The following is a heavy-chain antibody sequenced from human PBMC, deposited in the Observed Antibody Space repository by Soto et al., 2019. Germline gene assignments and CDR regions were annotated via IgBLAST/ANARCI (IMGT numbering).Heavy chain of an antibody. Sequence: EVQLVESGGDLVQPGGSLRLSCAGSGFTLNSYSMNWVRQAPGKGLEWVSYLSISRSTIYYADSVKGRFTISRDDAKNSLYLQMNSLRDDDTAVYFCVRGRSDSLMDVWCQGPTVTVSS. V-gene: IGHV3-48*02. CDR2: LSISRSTI. CDR3: VRGRSDSLMDV. J-gene: IGHJ6*02. CDR1: GFTLNSYS.